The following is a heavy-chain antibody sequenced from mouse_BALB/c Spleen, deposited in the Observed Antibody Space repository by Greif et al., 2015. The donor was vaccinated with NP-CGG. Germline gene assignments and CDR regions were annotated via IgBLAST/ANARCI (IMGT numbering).Heavy chain of an antibody. V-gene: IGHV1-7*01. CDR3: ARSDYRYGGSPWFAY. J-gene: IGHJ3*01. D-gene: IGHD2-14*01. CDR1: GYTFTSYW. CDR2: INPSTGYT. Sequence: QVQLKESGAELAKPGASVKMSCKASGYTFTSYWMHWVKQRPGQGLEWIGYINPSTGYTEYNQKFKDKATLTADKSSSTAYMQLSSLTSEDSAVYYCARSDYRYGGSPWFAYWGQGTLVTVSA.